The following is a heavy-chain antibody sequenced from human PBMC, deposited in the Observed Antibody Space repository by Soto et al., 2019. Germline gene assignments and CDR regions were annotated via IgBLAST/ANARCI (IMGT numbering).Heavy chain of an antibody. V-gene: IGHV1-69*02. D-gene: IGHD7-27*01. J-gene: IGHJ6*02. Sequence: SVKVSCKASGGTFSSYTISWVRQAPGQGLEWMGRIIPILGIANYAQKFQGRVTITADKSTSTAYMELSSLRSEDTAVYYCATQTGDLYYYYGMDVWDQGTTVTVSS. CDR2: IIPILGIA. CDR3: ATQTGDLYYYYGMDV. CDR1: GGTFSSYT.